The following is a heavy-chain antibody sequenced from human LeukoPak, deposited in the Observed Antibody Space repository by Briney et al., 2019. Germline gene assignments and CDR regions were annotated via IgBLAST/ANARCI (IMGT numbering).Heavy chain of an antibody. D-gene: IGHD3-10*01. Sequence: ASVKVSCKASGYTFTGYYMHWVQQAPGQGLEWMGWINPNSGGTNYAQKFQGRVTMTRDTSISTAYMELSRLRSDDTAVYYCARGGPSDGSGRLIWFDPWGQGTLVTVSS. CDR2: INPNSGGT. CDR1: GYTFTGYY. CDR3: ARGGPSDGSGRLIWFDP. J-gene: IGHJ5*02. V-gene: IGHV1-2*02.